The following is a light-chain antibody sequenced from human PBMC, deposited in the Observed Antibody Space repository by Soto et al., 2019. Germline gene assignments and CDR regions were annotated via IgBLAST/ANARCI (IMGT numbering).Light chain of an antibody. CDR1: QSVSSGF. Sequence: EIVLTQSPGTLSLSPEERATLSCRASQSVSSGFLAWYQQKPGQAPRLLIYGASSRATGIPDRFSGSGSGTDFTLTISRLEPEDFAVYYCQLYDNSPWTFGQGTKVEIK. CDR2: GAS. J-gene: IGKJ1*01. CDR3: QLYDNSPWT. V-gene: IGKV3-20*01.